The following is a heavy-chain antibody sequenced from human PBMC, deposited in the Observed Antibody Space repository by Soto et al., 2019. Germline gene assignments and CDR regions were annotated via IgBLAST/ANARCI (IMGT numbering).Heavy chain of an antibody. J-gene: IGHJ4*02. CDR1: GYTFTTYG. CDR3: ARGGHYYDSTPTDY. Sequence: ASVEVSCKASGYTFTTYGISWVRQAPGQGLEWMGWISAYNGNTNYAQKLQGRVTMTTDTSTSTAYMELRSLRSDDTAVYYCARGGHYYDSTPTDYWGQGTLVTVSA. V-gene: IGHV1-18*04. CDR2: ISAYNGNT. D-gene: IGHD3-22*01.